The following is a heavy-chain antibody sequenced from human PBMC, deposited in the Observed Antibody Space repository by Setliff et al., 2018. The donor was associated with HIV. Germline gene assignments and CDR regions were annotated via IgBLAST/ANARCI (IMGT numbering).Heavy chain of an antibody. CDR1: GLIFSSYE. Sequence: GGSLRLSCAASGLIFSSYEMNWVRQAPGKGLEWISFIGGHGSIIHYGDSVKGRFTISRDNSKNTLYVQMNSLRAEDTAVYYCARHDVVRGAIDNWGQGTLVTVSS. V-gene: IGHV3-48*03. J-gene: IGHJ4*02. D-gene: IGHD3-10*01. CDR2: IGGHGSII. CDR3: ARHDVVRGAIDN.